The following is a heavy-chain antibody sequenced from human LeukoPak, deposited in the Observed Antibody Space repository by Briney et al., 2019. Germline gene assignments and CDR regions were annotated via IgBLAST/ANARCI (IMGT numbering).Heavy chain of an antibody. CDR2: INMYNGHP. CDR1: GYILTSYA. Sequence: GSVKVYWKGCGYILTSYAINWLRKATGEGDEWMGWINMYNGHPTYAHGFTGRFVFSLDTSISTVYLQISSLKAEDTAVYYCARDGLVGGVSLFDYWGQGTLVTVSS. D-gene: IGHD3-16*01. CDR3: ARDGLVGGVSLFDY. V-gene: IGHV7-4-1*02. J-gene: IGHJ4*02.